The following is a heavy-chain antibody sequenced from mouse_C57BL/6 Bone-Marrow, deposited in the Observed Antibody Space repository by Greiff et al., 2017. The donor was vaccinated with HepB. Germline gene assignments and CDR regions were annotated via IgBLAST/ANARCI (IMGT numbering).Heavy chain of an antibody. CDR1: GFTFRNYW. J-gene: IGHJ1*03. Sequence: EVKLMESGGGLVQPGGSMKLSCVASGFTFRNYWMNWVRQSPEKGLEWVAQIRLKSDNYATHYAESVKGRFTISRDDSKSSVYLQMNNLRAEDTGIYYCTDYYGSRPTWYFDVWGTGTTVTVSS. CDR2: IRLKSDNYAT. V-gene: IGHV6-3*01. CDR3: TDYYGSRPTWYFDV. D-gene: IGHD1-1*01.